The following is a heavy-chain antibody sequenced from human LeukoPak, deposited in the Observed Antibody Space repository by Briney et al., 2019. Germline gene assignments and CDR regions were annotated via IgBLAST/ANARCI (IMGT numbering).Heavy chain of an antibody. D-gene: IGHD1-14*01. Sequence: GSPRLSCAASGFTFSSYAMHWVRQAPGKGLEWVAVISYDGSNKYYADSVKGRFTISRDNSKNTLYLQMNSLRAEDTAVYYCARVGPWVNPDYYYYYMDVWGKGTTVTVSS. CDR2: ISYDGSNK. CDR1: GFTFSSYA. J-gene: IGHJ6*03. CDR3: ARVGPWVNPDYYYYYMDV. V-gene: IGHV3-30*04.